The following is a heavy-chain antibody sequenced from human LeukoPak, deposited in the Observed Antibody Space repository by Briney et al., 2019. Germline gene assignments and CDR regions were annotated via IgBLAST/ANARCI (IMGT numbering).Heavy chain of an antibody. CDR1: GFTFSSYA. Sequence: GGSLRLSCAASGFTFSSYAMSWVRQAPGKGLEWVSAISGSGGSTYYADSVKGRFTISRDNSKNTLYLQMNSLRAEDTAVYYCAKDDPYSGSYWGYFDYWGQGTLVTVSS. CDR3: AKDDPYSGSYWGYFDY. V-gene: IGHV3-23*01. J-gene: IGHJ4*02. D-gene: IGHD1-26*01. CDR2: ISGSGGST.